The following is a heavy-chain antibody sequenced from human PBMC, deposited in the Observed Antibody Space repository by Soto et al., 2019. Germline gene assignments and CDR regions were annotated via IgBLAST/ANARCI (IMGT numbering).Heavy chain of an antibody. V-gene: IGHV1-2*02. J-gene: IGHJ6*02. CDR1: GYTFTGYY. CDR2: INPNSGGT. Sequence: ASVKVSCKASGYTFTGYYMHWVRQAPGQGXEWMGWINPNSGGTNYAQKFQGRVTMTRDTSISTAYMELSRLRSDDTAVYYCARGDCSSTSCYHYYYYYGMDVWGQGTTVTVSS. D-gene: IGHD2-2*01. CDR3: ARGDCSSTSCYHYYYYYGMDV.